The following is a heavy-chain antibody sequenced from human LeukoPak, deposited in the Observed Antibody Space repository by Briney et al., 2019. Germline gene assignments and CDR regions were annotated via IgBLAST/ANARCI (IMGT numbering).Heavy chain of an antibody. Sequence: GASVKVSCKASGYTFTGYYMHWVRQAPGQGLEWMRRINPNSGGTNYAQKFQGRVTMTRDTSISTAYMELSRLRSDDTAVYYCARDSKQQLVGGDYWGQGTLVTVSS. CDR2: INPNSGGT. J-gene: IGHJ4*02. D-gene: IGHD6-13*01. V-gene: IGHV1-2*06. CDR3: ARDSKQQLVGGDY. CDR1: GYTFTGYY.